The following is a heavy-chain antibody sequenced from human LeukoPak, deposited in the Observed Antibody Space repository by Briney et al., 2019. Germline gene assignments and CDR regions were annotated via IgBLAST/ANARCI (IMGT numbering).Heavy chain of an antibody. Sequence: PSETLSLTYTVSGGSISSYYWSWIRQPPGKGLEWIGYIYYSGSTNYNPSLKSRVTISVDTSKNLFSLKLNSVTAADTAVYYCARLYQDYYMDVWGKGTTVTVSS. J-gene: IGHJ6*03. CDR3: ARLYQDYYMDV. CDR2: IYYSGST. D-gene: IGHD2-2*01. V-gene: IGHV4-59*01. CDR1: GGSISSYY.